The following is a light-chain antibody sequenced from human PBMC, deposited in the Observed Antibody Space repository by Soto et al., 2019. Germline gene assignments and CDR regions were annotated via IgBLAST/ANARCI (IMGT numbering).Light chain of an antibody. V-gene: IGKV3-11*01. CDR3: LHRMNWPLT. J-gene: IGKJ5*01. CDR1: QSVSSN. Sequence: EVVMTQSPATLSVSPGERATLSCRASQSVSSNLAWYQQKPGQAPRLLIYDASNRATGIPARFSGSGSETDFTLTISSLEPEDFAVYFCLHRMNWPLTFGQGTRLEI. CDR2: DAS.